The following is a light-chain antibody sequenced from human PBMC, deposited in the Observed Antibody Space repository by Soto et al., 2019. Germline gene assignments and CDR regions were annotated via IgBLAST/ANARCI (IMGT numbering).Light chain of an antibody. CDR2: GAS. V-gene: IGKV3D-20*02. CDR3: QQSSHGLT. CDR1: QSVSASY. J-gene: IGKJ4*01. Sequence: DIVWTQSPGTLSLSPWESATLSCRASQSVSASYLIWYQQKVGQAPRLLIYGASSRATGIPVRFSGSGSGTDFTLTISSLETEDFAVYYCQQSSHGLTFGGGTKVDIK.